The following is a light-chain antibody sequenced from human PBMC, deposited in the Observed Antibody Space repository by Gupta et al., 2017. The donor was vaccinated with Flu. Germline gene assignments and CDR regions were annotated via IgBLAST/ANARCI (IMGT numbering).Light chain of an antibody. CDR1: QSVSPS. CDR2: EAA. Sequence: EVVLTQSPATLSLSPGERAVLSCRASQSVSPSLAWYQQKPGQAPRLLMYEAARRAAGIPARFSGSGSGTDFTLTISTLEPEDFAVYYCQQRSDWPMYTFGQGTKLEIK. J-gene: IGKJ2*01. V-gene: IGKV3-11*01. CDR3: QQRSDWPMYT.